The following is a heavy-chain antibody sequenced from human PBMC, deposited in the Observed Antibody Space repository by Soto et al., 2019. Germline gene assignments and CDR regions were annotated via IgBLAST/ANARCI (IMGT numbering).Heavy chain of an antibody. D-gene: IGHD2-21*02. J-gene: IGHJ3*02. CDR1: GGSISSGGYY. Sequence: PSETLSLTCTVSGGSISSGGYYWSWIRQHPGKGLEWIGYIYYSGSTYYNPSLKSRVTISVDTSKNQFSLKLSSVTAADTAVYYCAREEGDVGAFDIWGQGTMVTVSS. CDR2: IYYSGST. CDR3: AREEGDVGAFDI. V-gene: IGHV4-31*03.